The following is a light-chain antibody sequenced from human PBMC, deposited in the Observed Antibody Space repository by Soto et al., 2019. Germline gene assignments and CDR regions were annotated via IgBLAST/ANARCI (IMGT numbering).Light chain of an antibody. J-gene: IGLJ1*01. V-gene: IGLV4-60*02. Sequence: QPVLTQSSSASASLGSSVKLTCTLSSGHSSYIIAWHQQPPGKAPRYLMNLEGSGTYNKGSGVPDRFSGSSSGADRYLIISNLQFEDEADYYCETWDSNTRVFGTGTKLTVL. CDR3: ETWDSNTRV. CDR2: LEGSGTY. CDR1: SGHSSYI.